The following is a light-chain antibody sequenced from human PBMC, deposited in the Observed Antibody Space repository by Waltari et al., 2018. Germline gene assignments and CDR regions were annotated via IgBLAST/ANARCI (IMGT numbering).Light chain of an antibody. CDR2: WAS. J-gene: IGKJ4*01. CDR3: QQYFGTPLT. V-gene: IGKV4-1*01. CDR1: QSVLYSSNNKNY. Sequence: DLVMTQSPDSLAVSLGERASINCQSSQSVLYSSNNKNYLAWYQQKPGQPPRLLIYWASTRESGVPDRFSGSGSGTDFTLTISSLQAEDVAVYYCQQYFGTPLTFGGGTRVEIK.